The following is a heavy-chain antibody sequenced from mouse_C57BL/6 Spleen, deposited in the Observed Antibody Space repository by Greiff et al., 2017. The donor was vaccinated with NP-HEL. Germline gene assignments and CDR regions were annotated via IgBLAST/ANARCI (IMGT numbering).Heavy chain of an antibody. CDR1: GFSFNTYA. CDR3: VREGFSFAY. CDR2: IRSKSNNYAT. V-gene: IGHV10-1*01. Sequence: EVKVVESGGGLVQPKGSLKLSCAASGFSFNTYAMNWVRQAPGKGLEWVARIRSKSNNYATYYADSVKDRFTISRDDSESMLYLQMNNLKTEDTAMYYCVREGFSFAYWGQGTLVTVSA. J-gene: IGHJ3*01.